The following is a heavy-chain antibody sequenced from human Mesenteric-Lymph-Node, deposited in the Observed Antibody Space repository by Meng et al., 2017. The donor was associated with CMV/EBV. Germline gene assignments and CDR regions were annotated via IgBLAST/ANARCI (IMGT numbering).Heavy chain of an antibody. J-gene: IGHJ3*02. D-gene: IGHD6-13*01. Sequence: GESLKISCAASGFTFSDYYMSWIRQAPGKGLEWVSYTSSSGSTIYYADSVKGRFTISRDNAKNSLYLQMNSLRAEDTAVYYCARVVAAAGDAFDIWGQGTMVTVSS. CDR3: ARVVAAAGDAFDI. CDR1: GFTFSDYY. V-gene: IGHV3-11*01. CDR2: TSSSGSTI.